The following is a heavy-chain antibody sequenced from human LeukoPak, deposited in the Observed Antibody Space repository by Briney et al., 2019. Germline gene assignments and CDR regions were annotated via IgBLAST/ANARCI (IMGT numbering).Heavy chain of an antibody. CDR1: GFTFSSYS. D-gene: IGHD2-2*01. J-gene: IGHJ6*02. V-gene: IGHV3-21*01. CDR3: ARDWRGYCSSISCYEDYYYYYGMDV. Sequence: TGGSLRLSCAASGFTFSSYSMNWVRQAPGKGLEWVSSISSSSSYIYYADSVKGRSTISRDNAKNSLYLQMNSLRAEDTAVYYCARDWRGYCSSISCYEDYYYYYGMDVWGQGTTVTASS. CDR2: ISSSSSYI.